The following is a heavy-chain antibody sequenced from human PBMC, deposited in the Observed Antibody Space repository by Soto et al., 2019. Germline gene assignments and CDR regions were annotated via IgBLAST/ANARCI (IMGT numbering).Heavy chain of an antibody. CDR1: GGTFSSYT. V-gene: IGHV1-69*04. CDR3: ARDILTTCSSTSCYDSPGDYYYYCMDV. Sequence: SVKVSCKASGGTFSSYTISWVRQAPGQGLEWMGRIIPILGIANYAQKFQGRVTITADKSTSTAYMELSSLRSDDTAVYYCARDILTTCSSTSCYDSPGDYYYYCMDVWGQGTTVTVSS. J-gene: IGHJ6*02. CDR2: IIPILGIA. D-gene: IGHD2-2*01.